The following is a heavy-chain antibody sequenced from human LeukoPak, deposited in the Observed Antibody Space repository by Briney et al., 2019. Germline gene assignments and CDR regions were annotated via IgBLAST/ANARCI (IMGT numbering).Heavy chain of an antibody. Sequence: SQTLSLTCAVSGGSISSGGYSWSWIRQPPGKGLEWIGYIYHSGSTYYNPSLKSRVTISVDRSKNQFSLKLSSMTAADTAVYYCARGHWYFDLWGRGTLVTVSS. V-gene: IGHV4-30-2*01. CDR3: ARGHWYFDL. CDR1: GGSISSGGYS. J-gene: IGHJ2*01. CDR2: IYHSGST.